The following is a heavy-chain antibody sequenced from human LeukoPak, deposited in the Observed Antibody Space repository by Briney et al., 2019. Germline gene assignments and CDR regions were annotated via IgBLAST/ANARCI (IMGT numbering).Heavy chain of an antibody. D-gene: IGHD3-16*01. CDR2: ISSSSEFI. CDR1: GFTLSNYS. J-gene: IGHJ1*01. V-gene: IGHV3-48*01. CDR3: VGPLGGPYFHH. Sequence: PGGSLRLSCAASGFTLSNYSMNWVRQAPGKGLEWVSYISSSSEFIYYADSVKGRFTISRDNAKNSLYLQMNSLRVEDTAVYYCVGPLGGPYFHHWGQGTLVTVSS.